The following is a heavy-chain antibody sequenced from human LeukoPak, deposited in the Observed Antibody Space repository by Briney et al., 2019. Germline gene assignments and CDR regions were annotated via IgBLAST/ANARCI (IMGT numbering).Heavy chain of an antibody. D-gene: IGHD3-10*01. CDR3: ARGRSITLLRGVAMSDGFDI. Sequence: GESLKISCAASGFTFSSYSMNWVRQAPGKGLEWVSYISSDSRTIYYADSVKGRFTISRDNAKNLLFLQMNGLRAEDTALYYCARGRSITLLRGVAMSDGFDIWGQGAMVAVSS. V-gene: IGHV3-48*04. J-gene: IGHJ3*02. CDR2: ISSDSRTI. CDR1: GFTFSSYS.